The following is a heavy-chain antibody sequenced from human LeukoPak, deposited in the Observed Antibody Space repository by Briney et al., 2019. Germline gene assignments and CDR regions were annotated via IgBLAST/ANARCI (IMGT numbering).Heavy chain of an antibody. D-gene: IGHD3-9*01. CDR2: ISGNGGST. CDR1: GFTFSNYS. CDR3: ARYFDWPWAFDI. J-gene: IGHJ3*02. V-gene: IGHV3-23*01. Sequence: GGSLRLSCAASGFTFSNYSLTWVRQAPGKGLEWVSGISGNGGSTSYADSVKGRFTISRDNSKNTLYLQMNSLRAEDTAVYYCARYFDWPWAFDIWGSGTKVTVSS.